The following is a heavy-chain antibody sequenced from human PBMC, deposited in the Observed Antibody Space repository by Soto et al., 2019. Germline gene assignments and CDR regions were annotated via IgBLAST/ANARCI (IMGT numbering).Heavy chain of an antibody. CDR2: IKSKTDGGTT. J-gene: IGHJ4*01. Sequence: PGGSLILSCAASGFTFSNAWINWVRQAPGKGLEWVGRIKSKTDGGTTDYAAPVKGRFAISRDDSKNMVYLEMNSLKTEDTAVYYCTTDSYITMIVVCFDYWGHGTLVTVSS. CDR1: GFTFSNAW. CDR3: TTDSYITMIVVCFDY. V-gene: IGHV3-15*07. D-gene: IGHD3-22*01.